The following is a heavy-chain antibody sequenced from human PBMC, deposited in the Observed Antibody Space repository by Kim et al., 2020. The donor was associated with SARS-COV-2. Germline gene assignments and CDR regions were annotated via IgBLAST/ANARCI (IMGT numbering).Heavy chain of an antibody. V-gene: IGHV4-59*13. CDR2: NYYSEI. J-gene: IGHJ5*02. D-gene: IGHD5-18*01. CDR1: GVSISSYY. CDR3: ARLAGGYTHGRDYNWFDP. Sequence: SETLSLTCAVSGVSISSYYWSWIRQPPGKGLEWIGYNYYSEIHYNPSLKSRVTISLDTSKNQFSLYLSFVTAADTAVYYCARLAGGYTHGRDYNWFDPWG.